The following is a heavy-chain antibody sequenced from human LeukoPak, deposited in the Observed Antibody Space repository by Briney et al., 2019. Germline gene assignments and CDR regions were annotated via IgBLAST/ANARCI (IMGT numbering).Heavy chain of an antibody. J-gene: IGHJ4*02. Sequence: GGSLRLSCAASGFTFNNYGMHWVRQAPGKGLEWVAVISDDGSHEFYADSVKGRFIISRDNSKNMLYLQMNSLRAEDTAVYYCATRRGYTYNWGQGTLVTVSS. V-gene: IGHV3-30*03. CDR1: GFTFNNYG. D-gene: IGHD5-18*01. CDR2: ISDDGSHE. CDR3: ATRRGYTYN.